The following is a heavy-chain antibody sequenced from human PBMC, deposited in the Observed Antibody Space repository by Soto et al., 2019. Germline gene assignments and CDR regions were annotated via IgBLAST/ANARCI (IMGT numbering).Heavy chain of an antibody. V-gene: IGHV3-30*18. CDR2: ISYDGSNK. CDR3: AKDGTIFGVDDIDY. J-gene: IGHJ4*02. D-gene: IGHD3-3*01. Sequence: QVQLVESGGGVVQPGRSLRLSYAASGFTFSSYGMHWVRQAPGKGLEWVAVISYDGSNKYYADSVKGRFTISRDNSKNTLYLQMNSLRAEDTAVYYCAKDGTIFGVDDIDYWGQGTLVTVSS. CDR1: GFTFSSYG.